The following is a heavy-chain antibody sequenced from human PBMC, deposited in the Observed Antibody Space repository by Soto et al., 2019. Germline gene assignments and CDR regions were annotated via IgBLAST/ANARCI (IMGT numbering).Heavy chain of an antibody. CDR1: GGSISSGGYY. CDR3: ARGLRSTLRIYYYMDV. D-gene: IGHD4-17*01. J-gene: IGHJ6*03. V-gene: IGHV4-31*03. Sequence: SETLSLTCTVSGGSISSGGYYWSWIRQHPGKGLEWIGYIYYSGSTYYNPSLKSRVTISVDTSKNQLSLKLSSVTAADTAVYYCARGLRSTLRIYYYMDVWGQGTTVTVSS. CDR2: IYYSGST.